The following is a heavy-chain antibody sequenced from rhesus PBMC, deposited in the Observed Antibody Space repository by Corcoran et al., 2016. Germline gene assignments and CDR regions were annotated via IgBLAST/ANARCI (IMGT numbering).Heavy chain of an antibody. CDR1: GGSISSNY. CDR3: AREEDSRWSGYFEF. Sequence: QVQLQQWGEGLVKPSETLSLTCAVYGGSISSNYWSWIRQLPGKGLEWIGRIRGRGYTDYNPSLKSRVTIATDTSKNQFSLKLSSVTAADTAVYYGAREEDSRWSGYFEFWGQGALVTVSS. D-gene: IGHD6-13*01. CDR2: IRGRGYT. J-gene: IGHJ1*01. V-gene: IGHV4-160*01.